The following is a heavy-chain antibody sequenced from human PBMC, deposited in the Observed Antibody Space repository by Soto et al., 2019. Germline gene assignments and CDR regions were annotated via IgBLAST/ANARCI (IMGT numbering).Heavy chain of an antibody. V-gene: IGHV3-53*04. D-gene: IGHD3-10*01. CDR1: GIPVSSNY. CDR3: ARDGPYYYASRMDV. Sequence: EVPLVESGGGLVQPGGSLRLSCVASGIPVSSNYMTWVSQAPGKGLEWVSVLHSGGDTYYANSVKGRFTISRHDSTNTVFLQMNSLTAEDTAVYYCARDGPYYYASRMDVWGQGTTVTVSS. J-gene: IGHJ6*02. CDR2: LHSGGDT.